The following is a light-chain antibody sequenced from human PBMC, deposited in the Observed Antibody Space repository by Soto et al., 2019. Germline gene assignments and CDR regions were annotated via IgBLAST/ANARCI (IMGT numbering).Light chain of an antibody. CDR3: HQYNTWT. V-gene: IGKV1-39*01. Sequence: DIQMTQSPSSLSASVGDRVIVTCRTSQSISNYLNWYQQKPGKGPKLLIYAASSLQSGVPSRFSGSGSGTEFTLTISSLQPEDFATYYCHQYNTWTFGQGTKV. CDR1: QSISNY. CDR2: AAS. J-gene: IGKJ1*01.